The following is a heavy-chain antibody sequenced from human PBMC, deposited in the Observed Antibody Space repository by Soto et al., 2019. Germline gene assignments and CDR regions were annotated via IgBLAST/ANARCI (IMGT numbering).Heavy chain of an antibody. CDR3: ARDLTIVPATHPRLENYGMDV. Sequence: QVQLVQSAGEVKKPRASVKVSCKASGYSFTSYGISWVRRAPGQGLEWMGWISPYNGHTQFVQRFQGRVTMTTDTSTKTAYMELMNLRSDDTAHYYCARDLTIVPATHPRLENYGMDVWGQGTTVIVSS. V-gene: IGHV1-18*01. CDR1: GYSFTSYG. J-gene: IGHJ6*02. CDR2: ISPYNGHT. D-gene: IGHD2-2*01.